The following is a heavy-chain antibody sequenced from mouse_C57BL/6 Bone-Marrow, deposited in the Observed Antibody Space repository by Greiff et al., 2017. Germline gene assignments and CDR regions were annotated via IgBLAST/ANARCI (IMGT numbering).Heavy chain of an antibody. Sequence: VQLQQSGAELARPGASVKLSCKASGCTFPSYGISWVKQRTGQGLEWIGEIYPRSGNTYYNEKFKGKATLTADKTTSTAYMELLSLTSEYSSVYFCATYGYHWYFDVWGTGTTVTVSS. CDR2: IYPRSGNT. D-gene: IGHD2-2*01. V-gene: IGHV1-81*01. J-gene: IGHJ1*03. CDR3: ATYGYHWYFDV. CDR1: GCTFPSYG.